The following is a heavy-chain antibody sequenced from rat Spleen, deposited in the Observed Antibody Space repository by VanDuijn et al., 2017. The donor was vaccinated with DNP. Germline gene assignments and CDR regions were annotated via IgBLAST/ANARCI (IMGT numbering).Heavy chain of an antibody. CDR2: INSAGST. CDR1: GYSITSNY. D-gene: IGHD1-12*02. CDR3: ARSYYDGSYYYGN. Sequence: EVQLQESGPGLVKPSQSLSLTCSVTGYSITSNYWGWIRKFPGNKLEWMGYINSAGSTNYNPSLKSRISITRDTSKNQFFLQVNSVTTEDTATYYCARSYYDGSYYYGNWGRGVMVTVSS. V-gene: IGHV3-3*01. J-gene: IGHJ2*01.